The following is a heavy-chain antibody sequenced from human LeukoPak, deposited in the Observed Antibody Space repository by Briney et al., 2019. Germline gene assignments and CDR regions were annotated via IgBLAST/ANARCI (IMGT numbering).Heavy chain of an antibody. CDR1: GGSFSGYY. D-gene: IGHD3-3*01. V-gene: IGHV4-34*01. CDR3: ARVDYDFWSGYKTNWFDP. J-gene: IGHJ5*02. CDR2: INHSGST. Sequence: SETLSLTCAVYGGSFSGYYWSWIRQPPGKGLEWIGEINHSGSTNYNPSLKSRVTISVDTSKNQFSLKLSSVTAADTAVYYCARVDYDFWSGYKTNWFDPWGRGTLVTVSS.